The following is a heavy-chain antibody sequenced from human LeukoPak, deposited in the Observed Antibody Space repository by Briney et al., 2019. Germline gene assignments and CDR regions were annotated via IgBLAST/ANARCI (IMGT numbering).Heavy chain of an antibody. D-gene: IGHD3-10*01. CDR2: IRGSGEST. CDR1: GFIVSSNY. V-gene: IGHV3-23*01. CDR3: AKDRISYTTSPGELSH. J-gene: IGHJ4*02. Sequence: GGSLRLSCEASGFIVSSNYMSWVRQAPGKGLEWVSTIRGSGESTHYADSVQGRFTISRDNSLYTVYLQMDSLRGDDTAVYYCAKDRISYTTSPGELSHWGQGTLVIVSS.